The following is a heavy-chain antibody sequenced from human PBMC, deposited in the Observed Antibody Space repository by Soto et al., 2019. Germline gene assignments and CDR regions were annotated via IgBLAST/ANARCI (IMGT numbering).Heavy chain of an antibody. D-gene: IGHD3-10*01. Sequence: EVQLVQSGAEVKKPGESLKISCKGSGYSFTSYWIGWVRQMPGKGLEWMGIIYPGDSDTRYSPSFQGQVTISADKSISTAYRQGSSLKASDTAMYYCARSDGAWFGEVGAFDIWGQRAMVTVSS. V-gene: IGHV5-51*03. CDR1: GYSFTSYW. CDR3: ARSDGAWFGEVGAFDI. CDR2: IYPGDSDT. J-gene: IGHJ3*02.